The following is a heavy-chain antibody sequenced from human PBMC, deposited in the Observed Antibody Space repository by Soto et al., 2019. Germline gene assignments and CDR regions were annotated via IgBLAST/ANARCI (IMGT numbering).Heavy chain of an antibody. CDR1: GHTFTSYA. D-gene: IGHD2-2*01. CDR2: INAGNGNT. Sequence: ASMKVSCKASGHTFTSYAMHWVRQAPGQRLEWMGWINAGNGNTKYSQKFQGRVTITRDTSASTAYMELSSLRSEDTAVYYCAEGYCSSTSCYSDWFDPWGQGTLVTVSS. CDR3: AEGYCSSTSCYSDWFDP. J-gene: IGHJ5*02. V-gene: IGHV1-3*01.